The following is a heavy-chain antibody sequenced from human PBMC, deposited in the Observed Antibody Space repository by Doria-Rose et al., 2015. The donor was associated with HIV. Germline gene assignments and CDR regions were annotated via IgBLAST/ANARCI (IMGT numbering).Heavy chain of an antibody. D-gene: IGHD6-6*01. V-gene: IGHV3-20*03. J-gene: IGHJ5*02. Sequence: DWVSNINWDGGSTGYADSVKGRFTISRDNAKNSLYLQMNNLRAEDTALYYCAREVRSTIDARGNWFDPWGQGTMVTVAA. CDR3: AREVRSTIDARGNWFDP. CDR2: INWDGGST.